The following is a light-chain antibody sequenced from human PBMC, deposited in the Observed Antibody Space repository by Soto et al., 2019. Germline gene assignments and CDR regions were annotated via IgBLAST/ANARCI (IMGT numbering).Light chain of an antibody. Sequence: QSALTQPRSVSGSPGQSVTISCTGTSSDVGGYNYVSWYQQHPGKAPKLMIYDVSKRPSGVPDRFSGSKSANTASLTISGLQAEDEADYYCCSYAGSYTFFYVFGAGTKLTVL. J-gene: IGLJ1*01. CDR2: DVS. CDR1: SSDVGGYNY. V-gene: IGLV2-11*01. CDR3: CSYAGSYTFFYV.